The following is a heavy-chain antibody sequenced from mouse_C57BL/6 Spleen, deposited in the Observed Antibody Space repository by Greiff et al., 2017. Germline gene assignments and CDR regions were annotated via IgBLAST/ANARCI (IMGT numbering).Heavy chain of an antibody. CDR1: GFSLSTSGMG. CDR3: ARRGPSFYGSSYGWYFDV. D-gene: IGHD1-1*01. J-gene: IGHJ1*03. V-gene: IGHV8-12*01. Sequence: QVQLKESGPGILQSSQTLSLTCSFSGFSLSTSGMGVSWIRQPSGKGLEWLAHIYWDDDKRYNPSLKSRLTISKDTSRNQVFLKITSVDTADTATYYCARRGPSFYGSSYGWYFDVWGTGTTVTVSS. CDR2: IYWDDDK.